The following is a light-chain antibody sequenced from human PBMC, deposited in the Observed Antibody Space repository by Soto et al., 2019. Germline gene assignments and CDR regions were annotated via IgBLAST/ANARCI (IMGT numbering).Light chain of an antibody. CDR1: SSDVGAYNY. CDR3: SSYASTSTAV. CDR2: EVN. J-gene: IGLJ1*01. V-gene: IGLV2-14*01. Sequence: QSALTQPAYVSGSPGQSITIYCTGTSSDVGAYNYVSWYQQHPGKAPKLMIYEVNYRPSGVSNRFSGSKSGITASLTISGLQAEDEADYYCSSYASTSTAVFGSGTKVTVL.